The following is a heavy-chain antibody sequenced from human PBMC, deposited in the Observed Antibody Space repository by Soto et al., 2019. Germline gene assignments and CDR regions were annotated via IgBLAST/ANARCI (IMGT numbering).Heavy chain of an antibody. D-gene: IGHD3-3*01. V-gene: IGHV1-8*01. CDR2: MNPNSGNT. CDR1: GYTFTSYD. Sequence: ASVKVSCKASGYTFTSYDINWVRQATGQGLEWMGWMNPNSGNTGYAQKFQGRVTMTTDTSTSTAYMELRSLRSDDTAVYYCARKFLEWLFPRHYYGMDVWGQGTTVTVSS. J-gene: IGHJ6*02. CDR3: ARKFLEWLFPRHYYGMDV.